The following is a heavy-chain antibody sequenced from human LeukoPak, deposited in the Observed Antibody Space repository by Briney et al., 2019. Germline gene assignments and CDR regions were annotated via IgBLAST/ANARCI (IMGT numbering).Heavy chain of an antibody. Sequence: GGPLRLSCAASGFTFSSYGMHWVRQAPGKGLEWVAVISYDGSNKYYADSVKGRFTISRDNSKNTLYLQMNSLRAEDTAVYYCAKDRGGYGVPGYYYYGMDVWGQGTTVTVPS. CDR1: GFTFSSYG. CDR2: ISYDGSNK. J-gene: IGHJ6*02. V-gene: IGHV3-30*18. CDR3: AKDRGGYGVPGYYYYGMDV. D-gene: IGHD5-12*01.